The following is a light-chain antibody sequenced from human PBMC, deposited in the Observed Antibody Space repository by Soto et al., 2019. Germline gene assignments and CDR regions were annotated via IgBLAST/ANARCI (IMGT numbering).Light chain of an antibody. CDR1: ESINSW. Sequence: DIQMTQSPSTLSASVGETVTITCRASESINSWLAWHQQKPGKAPNLLIYKASSLESGVPSRFSGSGSGTEFTLTVSSLQPDDFATYYCQHYNGDSRTFGQGTKLEIK. J-gene: IGKJ2*01. CDR3: QHYNGDSRT. V-gene: IGKV1-5*03. CDR2: KAS.